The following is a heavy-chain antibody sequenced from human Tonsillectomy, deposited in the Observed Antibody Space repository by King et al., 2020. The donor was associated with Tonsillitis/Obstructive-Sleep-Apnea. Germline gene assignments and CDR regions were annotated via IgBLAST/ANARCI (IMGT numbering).Heavy chain of an antibody. Sequence: QLVQSGAEVKKPGASVKVSCKASGYTFTSYDINWVRQATGQGLEWMGWMNPKSGNTGYAQKFQGRVTMTRNTSISTAYMGLSSLRSEDTAVYYCARGVGFLPGIVVTRWGQGTLVTVSS. CDR2: MNPKSGNT. D-gene: IGHD2-2*01. J-gene: IGHJ4*02. CDR3: ARGVGFLPGIVVTR. V-gene: IGHV1-8*01. CDR1: GYTFTSYD.